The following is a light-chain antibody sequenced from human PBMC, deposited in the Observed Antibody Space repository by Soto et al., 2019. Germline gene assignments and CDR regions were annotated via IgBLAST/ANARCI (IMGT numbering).Light chain of an antibody. Sequence: DIQMTQSPSTLSASVGDTVTVTCRASQSVSGWLAWYQQKPGEAPKLLIYNASTLTSGVPSRFSGSGSGTKFTLTITSLQPDDFATYYCQQYNSYSGTFGPGTKVDI. CDR3: QQYNSYSGT. V-gene: IGKV1-5*03. J-gene: IGKJ1*01. CDR2: NAS. CDR1: QSVSGW.